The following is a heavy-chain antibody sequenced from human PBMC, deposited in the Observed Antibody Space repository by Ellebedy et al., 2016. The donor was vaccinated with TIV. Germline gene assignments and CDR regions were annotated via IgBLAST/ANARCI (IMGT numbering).Heavy chain of an antibody. V-gene: IGHV6-1*01. CDR3: ARTGDRGRAFDY. CDR2: TYYRSKWSN. J-gene: IGHJ4*02. D-gene: IGHD7-27*01. CDR1: GDSFSSNSAA. Sequence: SQTLSLTCXISGDSFSSNSAAWNWIRQSPSRGLEWLGRTYYRSKWSNDYAVSVKSRITINPDTSKNHFSLQLNSVTPEDTAVYYCARTGDRGRAFDYWGQGTLVTVSS.